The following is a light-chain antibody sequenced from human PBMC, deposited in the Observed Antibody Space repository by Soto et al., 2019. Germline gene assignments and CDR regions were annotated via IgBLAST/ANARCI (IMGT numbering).Light chain of an antibody. V-gene: IGKV3-11*01. CDR1: QSVSRY. Sequence: EIVLTQSPATLSLSPGERATLSCRASQSVSRYLAWYQQKPVQAPRLXXYDASNRANGIPARFSGSGSGTDLTLTISSLEPEDFAVYYCQQRSDWPTITFGQGTRLEIK. CDR2: DAS. J-gene: IGKJ5*01. CDR3: QQRSDWPTIT.